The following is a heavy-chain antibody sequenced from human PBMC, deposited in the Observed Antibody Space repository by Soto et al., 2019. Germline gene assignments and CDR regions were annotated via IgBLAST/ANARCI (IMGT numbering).Heavy chain of an antibody. V-gene: IGHV3-73*01. D-gene: IGHD4-17*01. CDR3: TRSDFGGNAX. J-gene: IGHJ4*02. Sequence: PGGSLNLSCAASGFTFSGSAMHWVGPASRKALEWVESIRSKANSYETEHDESVKGRFTMSRDDSKNTEYLQLNRLKTEETAVYYCTRSDFGGNAXWDQGTLVTISX. CDR1: GFTFSGSA. CDR2: IRSKANSYET.